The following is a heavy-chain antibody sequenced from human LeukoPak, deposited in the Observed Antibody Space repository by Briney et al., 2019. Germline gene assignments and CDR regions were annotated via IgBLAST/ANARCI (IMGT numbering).Heavy chain of an antibody. CDR3: ARPTYGDQYYYGMDV. CDR2: IWYDGSNK. D-gene: IGHD4-17*01. Sequence: GRSLRLSCAASGFTFSSYGMHWVRQAPGEGLEWVAVIWYDGSNKYYADSVKGRFTISRDNSKNTLYLQMNSLRAEDTAVYYCARPTYGDQYYYGMDVWGQGTTVTVSS. J-gene: IGHJ6*02. CDR1: GFTFSSYG. V-gene: IGHV3-33*01.